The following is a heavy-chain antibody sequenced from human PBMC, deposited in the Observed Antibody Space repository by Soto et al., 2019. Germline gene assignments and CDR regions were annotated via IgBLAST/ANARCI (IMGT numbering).Heavy chain of an antibody. Sequence: GGSLRLSCAASGVTFSNYAMNWVRQAPGKGLEWVSGISGSGSTYYPDSVKGRFTISRDSSQNTLYLHMNSLRAEDTAVYYCAKDISYSGSRIGYFDYWGQGALVTVSS. CDR1: GVTFSNYA. CDR3: AKDISYSGSRIGYFDY. CDR2: ISGSGST. D-gene: IGHD6-6*01. V-gene: IGHV3-23*01. J-gene: IGHJ4*02.